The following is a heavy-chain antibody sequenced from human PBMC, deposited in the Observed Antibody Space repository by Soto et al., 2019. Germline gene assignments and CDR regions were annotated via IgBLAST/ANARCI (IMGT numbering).Heavy chain of an antibody. D-gene: IGHD3-22*01. CDR1: GGTFSSYA. CDR2: IIPIFGTA. CDR3: ARGTSAVVVPQFDT. J-gene: IGHJ5*02. V-gene: IGHV1-69*01. Sequence: SVKISCKASGGTFSSYAISWVRQAPGQGLEWMGGIIPIFGTANYAQKFQGRVTITADESTSTAYMELSSLRSEDTAVYYCARGTSAVVVPQFDTCGQGTLVTVSS.